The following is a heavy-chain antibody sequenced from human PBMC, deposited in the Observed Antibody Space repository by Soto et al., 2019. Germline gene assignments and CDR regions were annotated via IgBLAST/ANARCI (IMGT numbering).Heavy chain of an antibody. CDR2: ISSDGSST. D-gene: IGHD2-2*01. CDR3: AIVPYCSSSSCYSYFDS. V-gene: IGHV3-74*01. Sequence: EVQLVESGGGLVQPGGSLRLSCAASGFTLSNYWMHWARQAPGKGLVWVSRISSDGSSTNYADSVKGRFTISRDNAKNTLHRQMNSLRADDTAVYYCAIVPYCSSSSCYSYFDSWGQGTLVTVSS. CDR1: GFTLSNYW. J-gene: IGHJ4*02.